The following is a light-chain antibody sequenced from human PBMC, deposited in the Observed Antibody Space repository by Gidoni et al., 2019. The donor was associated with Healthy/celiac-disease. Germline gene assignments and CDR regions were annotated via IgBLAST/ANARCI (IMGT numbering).Light chain of an antibody. CDR2: DVS. CDR3: SSYTSSSTWV. J-gene: IGLJ3*02. CDR1: SSDVGGYNY. Sequence: QSALTQPASVSGSPGQSITISCTGTSSDVGGYNYVSWYQQYPGKAPKFMIYDVSNRPSGVSNRFSGSKSGNTASLTISGLQPEDEADYYCSSYTSSSTWVFGGGTKLTVL. V-gene: IGLV2-14*01.